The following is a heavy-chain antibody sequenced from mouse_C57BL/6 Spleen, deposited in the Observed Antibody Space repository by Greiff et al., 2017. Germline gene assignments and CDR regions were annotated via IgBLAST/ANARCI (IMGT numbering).Heavy chain of an antibody. J-gene: IGHJ1*03. CDR2: IYPGSGST. Sequence: QVQLQQSGAELVKPGASVKMSCKASGYTFTSYWITWVKQRPGQGLEWIGDIYPGSGSTNYNEKFKSKATLTVDTSSSTAYMQLSSLTSEDSAVYYCARADGNYGYCDVWGTGTTVTVSS. D-gene: IGHD2-1*01. CDR3: ARADGNYGYCDV. CDR1: GYTFTSYW. V-gene: IGHV1-55*01.